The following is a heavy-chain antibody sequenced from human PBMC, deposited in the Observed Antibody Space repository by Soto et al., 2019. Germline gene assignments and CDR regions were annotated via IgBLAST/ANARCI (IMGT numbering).Heavy chain of an antibody. CDR1: GFTFSSYA. V-gene: IGHV3-30-3*01. Sequence: RLSCAASGFTFSSYAMHGVRQSPGKGLEWVAVISYDGSNKYYADSVKGRFTISRDNSKNTLYLQMNSLRAEDTAVYYCARALLRRYCSGGSCPNWFDPWGQGTLVTVYS. CDR3: ARALLRRYCSGGSCPNWFDP. D-gene: IGHD2-15*01. J-gene: IGHJ5*02. CDR2: ISYDGSNK.